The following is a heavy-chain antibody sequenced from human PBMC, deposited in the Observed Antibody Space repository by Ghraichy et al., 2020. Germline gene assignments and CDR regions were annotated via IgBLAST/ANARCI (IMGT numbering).Heavy chain of an antibody. CDR1: GGSFSGYY. V-gene: IGHV4-34*01. D-gene: IGHD2-2*01. CDR2: INHSGST. CDR3: AREDIVVVPAARQNAFDI. J-gene: IGHJ3*02. Sequence: SETLSLTCAVYGGSFSGYYWSWIRQPPGKGLEWIGEINHSGSTNYNPSLKSRVTISVDTSKNQFSLKLSSVTAADTAVYYCAREDIVVVPAARQNAFDIWGQGTMVTVSS.